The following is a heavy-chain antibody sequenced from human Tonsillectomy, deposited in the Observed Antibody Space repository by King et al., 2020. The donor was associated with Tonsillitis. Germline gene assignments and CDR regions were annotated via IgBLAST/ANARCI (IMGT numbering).Heavy chain of an antibody. CDR2: IYSGGST. D-gene: IGHD2-2*01. CDR1: GFTVSSNY. J-gene: IGHJ6*02. Sequence: DVQLVESGGGLVQPGGSLRLSCAASGFTVSSNYMSWVRQAPGKGLEWVSIIYSGGSTYYADSVKGRFTISRDNSKNTLYLQMNSLRAEDTAVYYCARDCSSTSCYDYGMDVWGQGTTVTVSS. V-gene: IGHV3-66*01. CDR3: ARDCSSTSCYDYGMDV.